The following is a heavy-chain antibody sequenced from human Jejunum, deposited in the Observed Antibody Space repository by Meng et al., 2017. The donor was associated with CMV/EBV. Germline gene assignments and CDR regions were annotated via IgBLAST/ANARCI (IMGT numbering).Heavy chain of an antibody. CDR1: FGDHS. CDR2: IRYEGRNE. J-gene: IGHJ6*02. Sequence: FGDHSMHLVRQVPGKGLGWVALIRYEGRNEYYGESVAGRFTISRDNSKNTVFLQMSRLRAEDTAVYYCAKDRLARITVSQYYGMDVWGQGTTVTVSS. CDR3: AKDRLARITVSQYYGMDV. D-gene: IGHD5-12*01. V-gene: IGHV3-30*02.